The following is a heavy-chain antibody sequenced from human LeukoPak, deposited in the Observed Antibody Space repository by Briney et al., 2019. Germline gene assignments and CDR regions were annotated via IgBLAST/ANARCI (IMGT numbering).Heavy chain of an antibody. J-gene: IGHJ6*02. D-gene: IGHD3-3*01. CDR1: GFTFSSYS. CDR2: ISSSSSYI. Sequence: GGSLRLSCAASGFTFSSYSMNWVRQAPGKGLEWVSSISSSSSYIYYADSVKGRFTISRDNAKNSLYLQMNSLRDEDTAVYYCARDGPRITIFGVLSAHGMDVWGQGTTVTVSS. V-gene: IGHV3-21*01. CDR3: ARDGPRITIFGVLSAHGMDV.